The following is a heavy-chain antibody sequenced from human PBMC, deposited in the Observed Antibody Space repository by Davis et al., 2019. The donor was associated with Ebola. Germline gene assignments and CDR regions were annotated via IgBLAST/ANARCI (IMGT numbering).Heavy chain of an antibody. CDR2: MNPNSGNT. CDR3: ARRSISSGWYHNWFDP. Sequence: ASVKVSCKASGYTFTSYDINWVRQATGQGLEWMGWMNPNSGNTGYAQKFQGRVTMTRNTSISTAYMELSSLRSEDTAVYYCARRSISSGWYHNWFDPWGQGTLVTVSS. J-gene: IGHJ5*02. CDR1: GYTFTSYD. D-gene: IGHD6-19*01. V-gene: IGHV1-8*01.